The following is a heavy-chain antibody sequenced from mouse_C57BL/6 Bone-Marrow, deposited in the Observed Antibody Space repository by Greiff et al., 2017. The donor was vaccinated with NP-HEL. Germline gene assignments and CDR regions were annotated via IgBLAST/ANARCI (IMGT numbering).Heavy chain of an antibody. V-gene: IGHV2-2*01. J-gene: IGHJ1*03. D-gene: IGHD2-3*01. CDR1: GFSLTSYG. Sequence: QVQLQQSGPGLVQPSQSLSITCTASGFSLTSYGVHWVRQSPGKGLEWLGVIWSGGSTDYNAAFISRLGISTANSTTHVSFMMISLQPADAAIYYCARKSDGYYVDWYFDVWGTGTTVTVSS. CDR2: IWSGGST. CDR3: ARKSDGYYVDWYFDV.